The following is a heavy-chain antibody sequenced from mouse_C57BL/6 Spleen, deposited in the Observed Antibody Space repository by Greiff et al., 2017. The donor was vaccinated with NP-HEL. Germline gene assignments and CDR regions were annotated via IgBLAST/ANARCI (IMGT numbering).Heavy chain of an antibody. CDR3: ARTARLKY. CDR2: ISYSGST. V-gene: IGHV3-2*02. J-gene: IGHJ2*01. CDR1: GYSITSGYG. D-gene: IGHD6-5*01. Sequence: DVKLQESGPGLVKPSQSLSLPCTVTGYSITSGYGWNWIRQFPGNKLEWMGYISYSGSTNYNPSLKSRISITRDTSKNQFFLQWNSVTTEDTATYYCARTARLKYWGQGTTLTVAS.